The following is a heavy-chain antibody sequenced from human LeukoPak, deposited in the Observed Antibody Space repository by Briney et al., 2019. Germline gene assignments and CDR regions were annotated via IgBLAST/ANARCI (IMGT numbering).Heavy chain of an antibody. V-gene: IGHV4-59*11. CDR1: GGSISSHS. CDR3: ARAYLHYYDSSGYLYYFDY. J-gene: IGHJ4*02. Sequence: SETLSLTCTVSGGSISSHSWSWIRQPPGRGLEWIGYLSYSGSTDYNPSLKSRVTMSVDTSKNQFSLKLSSVTAADTAVYYCARAYLHYYDSSGYLYYFDYWGQGTLVTVSS. D-gene: IGHD3-22*01. CDR2: LSYSGST.